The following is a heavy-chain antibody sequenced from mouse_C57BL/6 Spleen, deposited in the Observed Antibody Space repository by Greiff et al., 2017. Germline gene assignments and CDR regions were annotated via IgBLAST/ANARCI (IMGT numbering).Heavy chain of an antibody. V-gene: IGHV1-55*01. J-gene: IGHJ4*01. CDR3: ARGGRENYAMDY. D-gene: IGHD3-1*01. CDR2: IYPGSGST. Sequence: QVHVKQSGAELVKPGASVKMSCKASGYTFTSYWITWVKQRPGQGLEWIGDIYPGSGSTNYNEKFKSKATLTVDTSSSTAYMQLSSLTSEDSAVYYCARGGRENYAMDYWGQGTSVTVSS. CDR1: GYTFTSYW.